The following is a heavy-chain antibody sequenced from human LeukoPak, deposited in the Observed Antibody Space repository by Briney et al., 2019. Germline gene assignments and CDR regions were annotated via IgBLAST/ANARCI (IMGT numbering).Heavy chain of an antibody. CDR1: SGSISSSNYY. Sequence: PSETLSLTCTVSSGSISSSNYYWSWIRQPAGKGLEWIGRISTIGSTNYNPSLNSRVTISIDTSKNQFSLKLSSVTAADTAMYYCAKSGGYGLIDYWGQGTLVTVSS. V-gene: IGHV4-61*02. CDR2: ISTIGST. D-gene: IGHD1-26*01. CDR3: AKSGGYGLIDY. J-gene: IGHJ4*02.